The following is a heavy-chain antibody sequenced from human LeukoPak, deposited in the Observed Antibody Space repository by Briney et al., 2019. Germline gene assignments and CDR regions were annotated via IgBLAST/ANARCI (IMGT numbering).Heavy chain of an antibody. D-gene: IGHD3-22*01. CDR3: ARGSPYYYDSSGYQPYYYYMDV. Sequence: PGGSLRLSCAASGFTVSSNYMSWVRQAPGKGLEWASVIYSGGSTYYADSVKGRFTISRDNSKNTLYLQMNSLRAEDTAVYYCARGSPYYYDSSGYQPYYYYMDVWGKGTTVTVSS. V-gene: IGHV3-53*01. CDR2: IYSGGST. J-gene: IGHJ6*03. CDR1: GFTVSSNY.